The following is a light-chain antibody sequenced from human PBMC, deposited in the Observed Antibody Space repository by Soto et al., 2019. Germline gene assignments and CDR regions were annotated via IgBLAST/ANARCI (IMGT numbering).Light chain of an antibody. Sequence: QSVLTQPASVSGSPGQSITISCAGTSSDVGSYNLVSWYQQHPGKAPKLMIYEGNKRPSGVSNRFSGSKSGNTASLTISGLQADDESDYYCCSYAGSSTPYVFGTGTKLTVL. CDR1: SSDVGSYNL. J-gene: IGLJ1*01. CDR3: CSYAGSSTPYV. CDR2: EGN. V-gene: IGLV2-23*01.